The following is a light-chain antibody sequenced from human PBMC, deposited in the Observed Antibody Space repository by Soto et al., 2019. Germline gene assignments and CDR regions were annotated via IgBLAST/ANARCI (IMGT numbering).Light chain of an antibody. Sequence: QSVLTQPASVSGSPGQSVAISCTGTSSDIGGYNFVSWYQQHPGKAPKLLIFEVSNRPSRVSYRFSGSKSGDTASLTISGLETEDEAYYYCSSYTTTTTLVFGGGTKLTVL. J-gene: IGLJ2*01. V-gene: IGLV2-14*01. CDR1: SSDIGGYNF. CDR2: EVS. CDR3: SSYTTTTTLV.